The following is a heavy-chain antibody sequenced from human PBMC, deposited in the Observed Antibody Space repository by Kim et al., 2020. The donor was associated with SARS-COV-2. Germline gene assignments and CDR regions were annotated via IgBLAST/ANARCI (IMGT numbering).Heavy chain of an antibody. D-gene: IGHD6-19*01. CDR3: AGEGASFYGW. J-gene: IGHJ4*02. V-gene: IGHV1-3*01. Sequence: ASVKVSCKASGYVFTRYAYHWVRQAPGQRLEWMGWINAGNGYTGYSQAFQGRVTITRDTSASTAYLELTSLTSADTAVYYCAGEGASFYGWWGQGTLVTVFS. CDR1: GYVFTRYA. CDR2: INAGNGYT.